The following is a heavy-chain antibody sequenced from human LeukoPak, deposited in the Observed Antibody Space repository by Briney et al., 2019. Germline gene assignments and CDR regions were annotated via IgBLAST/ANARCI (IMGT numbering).Heavy chain of an antibody. CDR2: INPIGAST. D-gene: IGHD5-12*01. V-gene: IGHV1-46*01. Sequence: ASVKVSCKASGYTFTSYYMRCVRQAPGQGLEWVGIINPIGASTIYGQNFQGTVTMTRDTSTRTVYMELSSVRSEDTAVYYCARGQVGTITGDAFDMWGQGTMLRVS. J-gene: IGHJ3*02. CDR3: ARGQVGTITGDAFDM. CDR1: GYTFTSYY.